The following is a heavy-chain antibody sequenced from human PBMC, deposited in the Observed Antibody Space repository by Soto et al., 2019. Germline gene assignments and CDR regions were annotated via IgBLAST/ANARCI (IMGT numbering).Heavy chain of an antibody. Sequence: QVPLVQSVTELRKPGASVKLSCKASGYIFTKYYIAWVRQAPGHGLEWMGMINGYNGKANHGQDFRGRVIMTTDTSTNTAYMDLRSLTSDDTGVYYCVRWDGFFGAGGVDWGQGTLVTVSS. J-gene: IGHJ4*02. D-gene: IGHD3-16*01. CDR2: INGYNGKA. CDR1: GYIFTKYY. CDR3: VRWDGFFGAGGVD. V-gene: IGHV1-18*01.